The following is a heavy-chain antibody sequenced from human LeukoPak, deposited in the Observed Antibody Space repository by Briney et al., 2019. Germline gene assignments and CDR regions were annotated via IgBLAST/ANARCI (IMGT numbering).Heavy chain of an antibody. V-gene: IGHV4-59*01. CDR2: IYYSGST. J-gene: IGHJ5*02. CDR3: ARDMHYDSSGENWFDP. D-gene: IGHD3-22*01. CDR1: GGSISSYY. Sequence: PSETLSLTCTVSGGSISSYYWSWIRQPPGKGLEWIGYIYYSGSTNYNPSLKSRVTISVDTSKNQFSLKLSSVTAADTAVCYCARDMHYDSSGENWFDPWGQGTLVTVSS.